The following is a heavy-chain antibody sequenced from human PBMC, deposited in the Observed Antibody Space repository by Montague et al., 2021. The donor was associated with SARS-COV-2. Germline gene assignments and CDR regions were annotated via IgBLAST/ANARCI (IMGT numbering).Heavy chain of an antibody. J-gene: IGHJ4*02. Sequence: SLRLSCAASGFTFPSYWMGWVRQAPGKGLEWVANVNPDGSGKLHVDSVKGRFTIPRDNAKNSLFLQMNTLRDEDTAVYYCVRNGAHADYWGQGTQVTVSS. CDR2: VNPDGSGK. V-gene: IGHV3-7*01. CDR1: GFTFPSYW. CDR3: VRNGAHADY. D-gene: IGHD4-17*01.